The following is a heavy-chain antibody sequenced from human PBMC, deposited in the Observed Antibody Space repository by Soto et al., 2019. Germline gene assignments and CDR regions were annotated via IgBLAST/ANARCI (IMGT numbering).Heavy chain of an antibody. CDR2: MNPNSGNG. D-gene: IGHD3-10*01. CDR1: GYAFSNND. CDR3: ASMATSGTLNWFDP. V-gene: IGHV1-8*01. Sequence: AASVKVSCKASGYAFSNNDISWVRQSTGQGLEWMGWMNPNSGNGGYAQKFQGRVTMTRDTSTSTAYMELSSLASDDTAIYYCASMATSGTLNWFDPWGQGTLVTVSS. J-gene: IGHJ5*02.